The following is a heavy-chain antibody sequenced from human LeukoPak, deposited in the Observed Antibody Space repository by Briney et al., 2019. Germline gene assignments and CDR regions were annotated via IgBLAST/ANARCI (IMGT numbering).Heavy chain of an antibody. CDR3: ARLRGWSKRTDY. CDR2: IYNSGSS. V-gene: IGHV4-59*12. CDR1: GGSISSYY. J-gene: IGHJ4*02. Sequence: SETLSLTCTVSGGSISSYYWSWIRQAPGKGLEWIGYIYNSGSSNYNPSLKSRVTISVDTSTNQFSLKLSSVTAADTAVYYCARLRGWSKRTDYWGQGTLVTVSS.